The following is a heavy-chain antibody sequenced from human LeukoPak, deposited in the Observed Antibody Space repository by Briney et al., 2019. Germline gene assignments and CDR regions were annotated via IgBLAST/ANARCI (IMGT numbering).Heavy chain of an antibody. Sequence: SETLSLTCTVSDGSISSYYWSWIRQPPGKGLEWIGRIYTSGTTTYNPSLKSRVTMSVDTSKNQFSLKLSSVTAADTAVYYCASLDYYDSSGYLYYWGQGTLVTVSS. CDR2: IYTSGTT. D-gene: IGHD3-22*01. J-gene: IGHJ4*02. V-gene: IGHV4-4*07. CDR3: ASLDYYDSSGYLYY. CDR1: DGSISSYY.